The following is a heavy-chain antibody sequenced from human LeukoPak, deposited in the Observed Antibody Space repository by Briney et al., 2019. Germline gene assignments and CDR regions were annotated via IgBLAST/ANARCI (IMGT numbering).Heavy chain of an antibody. V-gene: IGHV4-4*07. J-gene: IGHJ3*02. D-gene: IGHD3-22*01. CDR3: ARDTYYYDSSGYYYADAFDI. CDR2: IYTSGST. CDR1: GGSISSYY. Sequence: SETLSLTCTVSGGSISSYYWSWIRQPAGKGLEWIGRIYTSGSTNYNPSLKSRVTISVDTSKNQFSLKLSSVTAADTAVYYCARDTYYYDSSGYYYADAFDIWGQGTMVTVSS.